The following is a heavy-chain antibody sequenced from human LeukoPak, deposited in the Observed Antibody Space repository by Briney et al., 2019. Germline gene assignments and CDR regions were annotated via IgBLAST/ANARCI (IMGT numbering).Heavy chain of an antibody. J-gene: IGHJ4*02. CDR3: ASTVALCGGGSCYAGPIDY. CDR2: IYYSGST. Sequence: SETLSLTCTVFGGSISSYYWSWIRQPPGKGLEWIGYIYYSGSTNYNPSLKSRVTISVDTSKNQFSLKLSSVTAADTAVYYCASTVALCGGGSCYAGPIDYWGQGTLVTVSS. V-gene: IGHV4-59*01. D-gene: IGHD2-15*01. CDR1: GGSISSYY.